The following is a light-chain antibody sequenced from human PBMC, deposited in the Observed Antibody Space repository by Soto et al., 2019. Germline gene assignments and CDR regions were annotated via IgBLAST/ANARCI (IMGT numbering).Light chain of an antibody. CDR1: SSNIWAGYD. J-gene: IGLJ1*01. CDR3: QSYDSSLSGFYV. CDR2: GNS. Sequence: QSVLTQPPSVSGAPGQRVTISCTGSSSNIWAGYDVHWYQQLPGRAPKLLIYGNSNRPSGVPDRFSGSKSGTAASLAITGLQAEDEADYYCQSYDSSLSGFYVFGTGTKLTVL. V-gene: IGLV1-40*01.